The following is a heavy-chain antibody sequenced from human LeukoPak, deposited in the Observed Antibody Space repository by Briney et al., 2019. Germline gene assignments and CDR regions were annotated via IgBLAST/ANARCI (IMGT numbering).Heavy chain of an antibody. J-gene: IGHJ4*02. CDR3: ARDSVPYRGGDCYPDY. D-gene: IGHD2-21*02. V-gene: IGHV3-33*08. CDR1: GFSFSNYG. Sequence: GGSLRLSYATSGFSFSNYGMHWVRQAPGKGLEWVAVIWYDGSNKYYADSVKGRFTISRDNSKNTLYLQMNSLRAEDRAVYYCARDSVPYRGGDCYPDYWGQGTLVTVSS. CDR2: IWYDGSNK.